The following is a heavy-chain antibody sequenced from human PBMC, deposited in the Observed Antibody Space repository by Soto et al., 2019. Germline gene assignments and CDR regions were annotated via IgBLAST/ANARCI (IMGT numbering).Heavy chain of an antibody. Sequence: APVKVSCKASGSTFTSPGISWVRQAPGEGLEWMGWISAYNGNTNYAQKLQGRVTMTTDTSTSTAYMELRSLRSDDTAVYYCARDANYFWSGYLCAFHICRQATMGTVS. CDR1: GSTFTSPG. D-gene: IGHD3-3*01. J-gene: IGHJ3*02. CDR3: ARDANYFWSGYLCAFHI. CDR2: ISAYNGNT. V-gene: IGHV1-18*01.